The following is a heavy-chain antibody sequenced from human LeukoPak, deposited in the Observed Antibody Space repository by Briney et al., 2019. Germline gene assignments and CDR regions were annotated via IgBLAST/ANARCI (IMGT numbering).Heavy chain of an antibody. Sequence: GESLTLSCTASRFTISSYTNYWVRKAQPPGQEWVAVMSSDGSSRYYAGSVKCQFTISRDDSESTLYLQMNSLRPEVTAVYYCARSVYSGRYPAYSDYWGQGTLVTVSS. CDR2: MSSDGSSR. V-gene: IGHV3-30-3*01. J-gene: IGHJ4*02. CDR1: RFTISSYT. CDR3: ARSVYSGRYPAYSDY. D-gene: IGHD1-26*01.